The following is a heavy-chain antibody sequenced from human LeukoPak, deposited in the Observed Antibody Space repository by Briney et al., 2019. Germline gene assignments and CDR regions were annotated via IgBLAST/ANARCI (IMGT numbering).Heavy chain of an antibody. CDR1: GYTFSSYD. CDR3: ARGWDSSGQIPFFY. CDR2: IIPIFGTA. J-gene: IGHJ4*02. V-gene: IGHV1-69*13. D-gene: IGHD3-22*01. Sequence: SVKVSRKASGYTFSSYDINWVRQAPRQGLEWMGGIIPIFGTANYAQKFQGRVTITADESTSTAYMELSSLRSEDTAVYYCARGWDSSGQIPFFYWGQGTLVTVSS.